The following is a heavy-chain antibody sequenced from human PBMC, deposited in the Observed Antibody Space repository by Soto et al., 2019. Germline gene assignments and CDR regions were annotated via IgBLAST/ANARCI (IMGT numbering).Heavy chain of an antibody. CDR3: ARGRYCSSTSCYAGTDY. CDR1: GGPFSGYY. V-gene: IGHV4-34*01. Sequence: SETLSLTCAVYGGPFSGYYWSWIRQPPGKGLEWIGEINHSGSTNYNPSLKSRVTISVDTSKNQFSLKLSSVTAADTAVYYCARGRYCSSTSCYAGTDYWGQGTLVTVSS. D-gene: IGHD2-2*01. J-gene: IGHJ4*02. CDR2: INHSGST.